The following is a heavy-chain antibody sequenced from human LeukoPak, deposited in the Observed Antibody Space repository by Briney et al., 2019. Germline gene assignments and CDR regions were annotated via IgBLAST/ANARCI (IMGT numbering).Heavy chain of an antibody. CDR2: IYHSGST. Sequence: SETLSLTCTVSGYSISSGCYWGWIRQPPGKGLEWIGSIYHSGSTYYNPSLKSRVTISVDASKNQFSLKLSSVTAADTAVYYCARAPTSDYDSRGPWAFDIWGQGTMVTVSS. CDR1: GYSISSGCY. V-gene: IGHV4-38-2*02. D-gene: IGHD3-22*01. J-gene: IGHJ3*02. CDR3: ARAPTSDYDSRGPWAFDI.